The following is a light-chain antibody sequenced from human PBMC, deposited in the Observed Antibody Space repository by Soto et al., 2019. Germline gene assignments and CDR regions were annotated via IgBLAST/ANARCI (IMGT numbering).Light chain of an antibody. CDR2: RAS. J-gene: IGKJ1*01. CDR3: QQYSDYSPRT. CDR1: QFINTW. V-gene: IGKV1-5*03. Sequence: DIQMTQAPSTLSASVGDRVTITCRASQFINTWLAWYQQKPGQAPKLLIYRASTLETGVPSRFSGSGSGTEFTLTINSLQPDDFATYYCQQYSDYSPRTFGQGTKVEV.